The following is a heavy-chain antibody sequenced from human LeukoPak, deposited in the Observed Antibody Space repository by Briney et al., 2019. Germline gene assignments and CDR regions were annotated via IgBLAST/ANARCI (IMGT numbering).Heavy chain of an antibody. Sequence: SETLSLTCAVSGYSIGSGYYWGWIRQPPGKGLEWIGSIYHSGSTYYNPSLKSRVTISVDTSKNQFSLKLSSVTAADTAVYYCARNDFWSGSSYYYYYYMDVWGKGTTVTVSS. D-gene: IGHD3-3*01. CDR1: GYSIGSGYY. V-gene: IGHV4-38-2*01. J-gene: IGHJ6*03. CDR2: IYHSGST. CDR3: ARNDFWSGSSYYYYYYMDV.